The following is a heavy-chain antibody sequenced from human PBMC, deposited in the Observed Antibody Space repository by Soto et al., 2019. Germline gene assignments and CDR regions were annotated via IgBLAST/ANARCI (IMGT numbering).Heavy chain of an antibody. CDR3: VQSRCGGDCLPIYSSHSYYGLYV. D-gene: IGHD2-21*02. V-gene: IGHV2-5*02. J-gene: IGHJ6*02. Sequence: ITLKESGPTLVKPTQTLTLTCTFSGLSLRTTGVGVGWVRQPPGKALEWLALLYGDDDKRYSPSLKSRLTITKDTSEKQVVLTMTNTDTVDTATYYCVQSRCGGDCLPIYSSHSYYGLYVWGQGTTVTVSS. CDR1: GLSLRTTGVG. CDR2: LYGDDDK.